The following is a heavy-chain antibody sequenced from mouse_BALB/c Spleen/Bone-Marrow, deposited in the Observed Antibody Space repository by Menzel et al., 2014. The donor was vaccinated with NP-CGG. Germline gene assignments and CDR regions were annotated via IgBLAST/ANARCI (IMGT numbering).Heavy chain of an antibody. CDR3: AREARTGAWFTY. Sequence: ESGAELARPGASVKMSRKASGYTFTSYTIQWVKQRPGQGLEWIGYINPSSGYTDYNQKFKDKTTLTADKSSNTAYMQLTSLTSEDSAVYSCAREARTGAWFTYWGQGTLVTVSA. CDR2: INPSSGYT. CDR1: GYTFTSYT. D-gene: IGHD4-1*01. V-gene: IGHV1-4*02. J-gene: IGHJ3*01.